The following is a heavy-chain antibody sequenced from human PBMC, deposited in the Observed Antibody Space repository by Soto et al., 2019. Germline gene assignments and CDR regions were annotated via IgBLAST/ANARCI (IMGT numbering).Heavy chain of an antibody. Sequence: ASVKVSCKASGYTFTDYGINWVRQAPGQGLEWMGWISAYNGKTNYAQNFQGRVTMTTDTSTTTAYMDLRGLRSDDTAVYYCAREYGPAVITVADYWGQGTLVTVSS. J-gene: IGHJ4*02. D-gene: IGHD2-15*01. CDR1: GYTFTDYG. CDR2: ISAYNGKT. V-gene: IGHV1-18*04. CDR3: AREYGPAVITVADY.